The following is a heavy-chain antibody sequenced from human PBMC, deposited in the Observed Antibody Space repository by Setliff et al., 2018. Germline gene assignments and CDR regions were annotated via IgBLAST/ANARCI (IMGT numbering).Heavy chain of an antibody. J-gene: IGHJ4*02. CDR2: IYHSGST. Sequence: KSSETLSLTCAVSSYSISTNYYWGWIRQPPGKGLEWIGSIYHSGSTYYNPSLKSRVTISVDTSKNQFSLKLTSVTAADTAVFYCARVGAVNYDFDSWGQGTLVTVSS. CDR1: SYSISTNYY. V-gene: IGHV4-38-2*01. D-gene: IGHD3-10*01. CDR3: ARVGAVNYDFDS.